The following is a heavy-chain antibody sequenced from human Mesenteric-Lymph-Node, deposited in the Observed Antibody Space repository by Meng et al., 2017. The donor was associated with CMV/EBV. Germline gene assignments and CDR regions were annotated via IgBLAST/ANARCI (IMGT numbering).Heavy chain of an antibody. CDR1: GFTFSSYG. J-gene: IGHJ4*02. D-gene: IGHD1-26*01. CDR3: AKNSGRYYDFDY. Sequence: GESLKISCAASGFTFSSYGIHWVRQAPGKGLEWVSYIHFDGSIKHYADSVKGRFTISRDNSKNTLYLQMNSLRAEDTAVYFCAKNSGRYYDFDYWGRGTLVTVSS. CDR2: IHFDGSIK. V-gene: IGHV3-30*02.